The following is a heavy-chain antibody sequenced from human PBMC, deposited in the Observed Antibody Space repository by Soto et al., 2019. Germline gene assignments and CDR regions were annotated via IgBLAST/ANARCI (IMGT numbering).Heavy chain of an antibody. CDR3: AKIPIAAGIDY. Sequence: PGGSLRLSCAASGFTFSDYYMSWIRQAPGKGLEWVSYISSSSSYTNYADSVKGRFTISRDNAKDSLYLQMNSLRAEDTALYYCAKIPIAAGIDYWGQGTLVTVSS. D-gene: IGHD6-13*01. V-gene: IGHV3-11*03. J-gene: IGHJ4*02. CDR2: ISSSSSYT. CDR1: GFTFSDYY.